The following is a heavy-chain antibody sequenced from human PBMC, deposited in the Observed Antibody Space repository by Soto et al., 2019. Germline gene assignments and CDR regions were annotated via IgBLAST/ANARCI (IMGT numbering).Heavy chain of an antibody. J-gene: IGHJ5*02. CDR1: GGSISSGGYS. CDR3: ARGLTAAGPNNWFDP. D-gene: IGHD6-13*01. V-gene: IGHV4-30-2*01. CDR2: IYHSGST. Sequence: SETLSLTCAVSGGSISSGGYSWSWIRQPPGKGLEWIGYIYHSGSTYYNPSLKSRATISVDRSKNQFSLKLSSVTAADTAVYYCARGLTAAGPNNWFDPWGQGTLVTVSS.